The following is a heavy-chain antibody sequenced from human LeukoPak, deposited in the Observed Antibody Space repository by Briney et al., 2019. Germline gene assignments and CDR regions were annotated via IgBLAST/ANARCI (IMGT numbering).Heavy chain of an antibody. Sequence: ASVKVSCKASGYTFTDYYMHWVRQAPGQGLEWMGWINPNNGGTNYAQKFQGRVTMTRDTSISTVYMDLSRLGSDDTAVYYCAKTSEIQLWPSYVDYWGQGTLVTVSS. CDR3: AKTSEIQLWPSYVDY. D-gene: IGHD5-18*01. CDR2: INPNNGGT. CDR1: GYTFTDYY. J-gene: IGHJ4*02. V-gene: IGHV1-2*02.